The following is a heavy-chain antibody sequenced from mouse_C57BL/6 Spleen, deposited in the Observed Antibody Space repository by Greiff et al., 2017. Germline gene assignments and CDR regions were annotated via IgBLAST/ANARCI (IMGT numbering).Heavy chain of an antibody. Sequence: VQLQQSGAELVRPGASVTLSCTASGFNIKDDYMHWVKQRPEQGLEWIGWIDPENGDTEYASKFRGKATITADTASNTAYLQLSSLTSEDTAVYYCTTAVLRKGYFDVWCTGTTVTVSS. J-gene: IGHJ1*03. CDR2: IDPENGDT. CDR3: TTAVLRKGYFDV. V-gene: IGHV14-4*01. D-gene: IGHD1-1*01. CDR1: GFNIKDDY.